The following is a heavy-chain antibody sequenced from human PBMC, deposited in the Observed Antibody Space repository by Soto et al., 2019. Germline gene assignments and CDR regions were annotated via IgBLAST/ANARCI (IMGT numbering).Heavy chain of an antibody. CDR1: GYTFTGYY. Sequence: QVQLVQSGAEVKKPGASVKVSCKASGYTFTGYYMHWVRQAPGQGLEWMGWINPNSGGTNYAQKFQGWVTMPRDTSISTAYMELSRLRSDDTAVYYCARGKGGYSSGWYELTFDYWGQGTLVTVSS. D-gene: IGHD6-19*01. CDR3: ARGKGGYSSGWYELTFDY. CDR2: INPNSGGT. J-gene: IGHJ4*02. V-gene: IGHV1-2*04.